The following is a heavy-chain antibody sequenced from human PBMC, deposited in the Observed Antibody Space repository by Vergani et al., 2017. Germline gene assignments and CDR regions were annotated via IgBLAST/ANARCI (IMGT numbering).Heavy chain of an antibody. CDR3: ARDHRDYNNYPGTFDI. J-gene: IGHJ3*02. Sequence: QVQLVESGGGLVKPGGSLRLSCVASGFSFSDHYMSWIRQAPGKGLEWVSYISNSGNTIEHADSVKGRFSISRDNAKSSLFLQMDSLRAEDTAVYYCARDHRDYNNYPGTFDIWGQGSMVTVSS. CDR1: GFSFSDHY. V-gene: IGHV3-11*01. D-gene: IGHD5-24*01. CDR2: ISNSGNTI.